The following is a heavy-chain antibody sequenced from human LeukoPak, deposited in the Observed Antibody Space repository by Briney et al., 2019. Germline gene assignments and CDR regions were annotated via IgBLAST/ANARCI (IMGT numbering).Heavy chain of an antibody. D-gene: IGHD6-19*01. CDR1: GGSINSHY. CDR2: IYDSGTT. J-gene: IGHJ4*02. CDR3: AREVLRSGWYGGEFDY. V-gene: IGHV4-59*11. Sequence: SETLSLTCTVSGGSINSHYWSWIRQPPGKGLEWIGYIYDSGTTNYNPSLKSRVTISVDTSKNQFSLKLSSVTAADTAVYYCAREVLRSGWYGGEFDYWGQGTLVTVST.